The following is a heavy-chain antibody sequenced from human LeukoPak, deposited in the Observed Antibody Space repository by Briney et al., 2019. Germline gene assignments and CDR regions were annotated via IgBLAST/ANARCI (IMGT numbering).Heavy chain of an antibody. CDR3: ARSPYDFSNWFDP. D-gene: IGHD3-3*01. CDR1: GGTFSSYA. CDR2: IIPIFGTA. Sequence: SVKVSCKASGGTFSSYAISWVRQAPGQGLEWMGGIIPIFGTANYAQKFQGRVTITADESTSTAYMELSSLRSEDTAVYYCARSPYDFSNWFDPWGQGTLVTVSS. J-gene: IGHJ5*02. V-gene: IGHV1-69*13.